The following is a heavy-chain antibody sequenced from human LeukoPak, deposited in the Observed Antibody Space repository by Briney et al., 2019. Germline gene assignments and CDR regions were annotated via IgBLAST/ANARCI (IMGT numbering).Heavy chain of an antibody. Sequence: SVKVSCKASGGTFSSYAISWVRQAPGQGLEWMGGIIPIFGTANYAQKFQGRVTITTDESTSTAYMELRSLRSDDTAVYYCARHTGSGSYYNRFINWFDPWGQGTLVTVSS. V-gene: IGHV1-69*05. J-gene: IGHJ5*02. CDR2: IIPIFGTA. CDR1: GGTFSSYA. CDR3: ARHTGSGSYYNRFINWFDP. D-gene: IGHD3-10*01.